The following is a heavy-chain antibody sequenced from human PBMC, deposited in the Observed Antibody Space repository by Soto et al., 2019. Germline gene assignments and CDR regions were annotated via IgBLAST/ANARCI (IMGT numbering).Heavy chain of an antibody. Sequence: GESLKISCKGSGYSFTSYWDGWVRQMPGKGLEWMGIIYPGDSDTRYSPSFQGQVTISADKSISTAYLQWSGLKASDTDMYYCARLQYYYDSSGYAYYYYYGMDVWGQGTTVTV. J-gene: IGHJ6*02. CDR1: GYSFTSYW. V-gene: IGHV5-51*01. D-gene: IGHD3-22*01. CDR3: ARLQYYYDSSGYAYYYYYGMDV. CDR2: IYPGDSDT.